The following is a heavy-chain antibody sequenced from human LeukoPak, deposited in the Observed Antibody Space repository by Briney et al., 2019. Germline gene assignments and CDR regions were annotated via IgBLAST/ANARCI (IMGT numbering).Heavy chain of an antibody. D-gene: IGHD4-17*01. CDR2: ISTSSSYI. V-gene: IGHV3-21*01. CDR3: ARDSATVTSTSSWFDP. Sequence: GGSLRLSCAASGFTFSSYSMNWVRQAPGKGLEWVSSISTSSSYIYYADSVKGRFTSSRDNAKKSLYLQMNSLRAEDTAVYYCARDSATVTSTSSWFDPWGLGTLVTVSS. CDR1: GFTFSSYS. J-gene: IGHJ5*02.